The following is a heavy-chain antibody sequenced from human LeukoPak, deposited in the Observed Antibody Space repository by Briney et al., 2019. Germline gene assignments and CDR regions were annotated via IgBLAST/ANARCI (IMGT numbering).Heavy chain of an antibody. Sequence: SVKVSCKASGGTFSSYAISWVRQAPGQGLEWMGRIIPIFGTANYAQKFQGRVTITTDESTSTAHMELSSLRSEDTAVYYCARDGKYSSSANWFDPWGQGTLVTVSS. CDR2: IIPIFGTA. D-gene: IGHD6-13*01. J-gene: IGHJ5*02. CDR3: ARDGKYSSSANWFDP. V-gene: IGHV1-69*05. CDR1: GGTFSSYA.